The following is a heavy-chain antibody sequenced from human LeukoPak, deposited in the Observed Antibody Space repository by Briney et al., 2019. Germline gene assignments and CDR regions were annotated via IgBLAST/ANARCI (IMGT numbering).Heavy chain of an antibody. CDR2: IDHSGST. V-gene: IGHV4-34*01. CDR3: ARALAGARASFDY. J-gene: IGHJ4*02. Sequence: SETLSLTCAVYGGSFSGYYWSWIRQPPGKGLEWIGEIDHSGSTNYNPSLKSRVTISVDTSKNQFSLKLSSVTAADTAVYYCARALAGARASFDYWGQGTLVTVSS. CDR1: GGSFSGYY.